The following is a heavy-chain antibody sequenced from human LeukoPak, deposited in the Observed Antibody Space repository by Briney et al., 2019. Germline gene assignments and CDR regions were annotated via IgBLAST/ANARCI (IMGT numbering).Heavy chain of an antibody. J-gene: IGHJ4*02. CDR1: GFTFSIYW. D-gene: IGHD3-22*01. CDR2: IKQDGSEK. Sequence: GGPLRLSCAASGFTFSIYWMSWVRQAPGKGLEWVANIKQDGSEKYYVDSVKGRFTISRDNAKNSLYLQMNSLRAEDTAVYYCARDLDYYDSSEVNDYWGQGTLVTVSS. V-gene: IGHV3-7*01. CDR3: ARDLDYYDSSEVNDY.